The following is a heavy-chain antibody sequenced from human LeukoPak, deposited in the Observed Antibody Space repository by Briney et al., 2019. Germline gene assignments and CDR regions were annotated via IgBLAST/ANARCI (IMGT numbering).Heavy chain of an antibody. CDR3: AHYGDYRFMYYFDY. CDR2: IYWNNDN. J-gene: IGHJ4*02. Sequence: SGPTLVNPTQTLTLTCSFSGFSLTTSGVGVGWIRQSPGKALEWVALIYWNNDNRYSPSLKTRLTITQDTSKNQVVLTMTEMDPVDTATYYCAHYGDYRFMYYFDYWGQGTLVTVSS. V-gene: IGHV2-5*01. CDR1: GFSLTTSGVG. D-gene: IGHD4-17*01.